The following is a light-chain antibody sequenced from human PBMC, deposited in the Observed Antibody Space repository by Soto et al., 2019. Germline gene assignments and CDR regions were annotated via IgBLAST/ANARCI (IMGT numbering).Light chain of an antibody. CDR2: DVS. V-gene: IGLV2-14*01. J-gene: IGLJ1*01. CDR1: SRDVGGNNY. CDR3: SSYTTRGYV. Sequence: QSVLTQPASVSGPPGQSITISCTGTSRDVGGNNYVSWYQQHPGTAPKLIIYDVSDRPSGVSNRFSGSRSGNTASLTLSGLQAEDEAVYYCSSYTTRGYVFGTGTKVTVL.